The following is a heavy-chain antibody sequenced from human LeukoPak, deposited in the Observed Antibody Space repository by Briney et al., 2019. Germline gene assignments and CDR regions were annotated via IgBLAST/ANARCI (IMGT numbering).Heavy chain of an antibody. Sequence: ASVKVSCKASGYTFTNYGISWVRQAPGQGLEWMGWISPYNGNTTYAQKVQGRVTMTTDTSTSTAYMELRSLSSDDTAVYYCARWLPSGIAAAGAFDIWGQGTMVTVSS. J-gene: IGHJ3*02. D-gene: IGHD6-13*01. CDR2: ISPYNGNT. CDR1: GYTFTNYG. CDR3: ARWLPSGIAAAGAFDI. V-gene: IGHV1-18*01.